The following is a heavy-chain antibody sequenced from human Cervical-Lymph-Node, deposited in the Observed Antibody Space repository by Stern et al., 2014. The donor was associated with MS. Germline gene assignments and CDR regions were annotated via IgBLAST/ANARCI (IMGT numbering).Heavy chain of an antibody. D-gene: IGHD3-22*01. Sequence: VQLVASGSELTKPGASVKVSCKASGYSFSSYAMNWVRQAPGQGLEWMGWINTHTGNATYAQGFTGRFVFSLDTSVSTAYMQISSLKAEDTAVYYCARGISMIVVDMGYWGQGTLVTVSS. CDR3: ARGISMIVVDMGY. CDR2: INTHTGNA. V-gene: IGHV7-4-1*02. CDR1: GYSFSSYA. J-gene: IGHJ4*02.